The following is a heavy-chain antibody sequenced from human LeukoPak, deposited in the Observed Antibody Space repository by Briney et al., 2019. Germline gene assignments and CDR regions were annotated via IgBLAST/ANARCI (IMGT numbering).Heavy chain of an antibody. CDR2: ISQSGNT. D-gene: IGHD6-13*01. CDR1: GYSISSGYD. J-gene: IGHJ5*02. CDR3: ARVLAAAGNNWFDP. V-gene: IGHV4-38-2*02. Sequence: SETLSLTCTVSGYSISSGYDWGWMRQAPGKGLEWLGSISQSGNTYNNPSLKSRVTISVDTSKNQFSLKLSSVTAADTAMYYCARVLAAAGNNWFDPWGQGTLVTVSS.